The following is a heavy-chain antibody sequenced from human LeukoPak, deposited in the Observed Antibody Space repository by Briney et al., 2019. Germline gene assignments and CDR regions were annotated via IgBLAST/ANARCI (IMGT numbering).Heavy chain of an antibody. CDR1: GFTFSSYS. J-gene: IGHJ4*02. CDR2: ISSSSSYI. D-gene: IGHD1-7*01. Sequence: GGSLRLSCAASGFTFSSYSMNWVRQAPGKGLEWVSSISSSSSYIYYADSVKGRFTISRDNAKNSLYLQMNSLRAEDMALYYCAKDRGITGTTGVYFDYWGQGTLVTVSS. CDR3: AKDRGITGTTGVYFDY. V-gene: IGHV3-21*04.